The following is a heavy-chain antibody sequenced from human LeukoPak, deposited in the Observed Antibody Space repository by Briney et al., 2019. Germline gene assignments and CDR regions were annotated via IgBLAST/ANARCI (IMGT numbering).Heavy chain of an antibody. Sequence: ASVNVSCKASGYTFTSYGISWVRQAPGQGLEWMGWISAYNGNTNYAQKLQGRVTMTTDTSTSTAYMELRSLRSDDTAVYYCARSITMVRGVMVGYYFFDYWGQGTLVTVSS. CDR1: GYTFTSYG. CDR2: ISAYNGNT. CDR3: ARSITMVRGVMVGYYFFDY. V-gene: IGHV1-18*01. D-gene: IGHD3-10*01. J-gene: IGHJ4*02.